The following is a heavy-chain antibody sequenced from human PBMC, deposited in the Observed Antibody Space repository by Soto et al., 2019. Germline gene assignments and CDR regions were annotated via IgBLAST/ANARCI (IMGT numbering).Heavy chain of an antibody. CDR1: GDAISSSYW. CDR3: ARGPIRGVQYYFDL. D-gene: IGHD3-10*01. Sequence: QVQLRESGPGLVKPSGTLSLTCAVSGDAISSSYWWNWVRQSPGRGLEWIGEIFHIGSTNYYPSLKGRLTMSVGKTKTPFSPTLTSGTAAGAAVYFWARGPIRGVQYYFDLWGPGTLVAVSS. CDR2: IFHIGST. J-gene: IGHJ4*02. V-gene: IGHV4-4*02.